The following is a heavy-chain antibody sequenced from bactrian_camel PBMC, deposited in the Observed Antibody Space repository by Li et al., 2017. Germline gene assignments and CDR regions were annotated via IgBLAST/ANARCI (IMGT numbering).Heavy chain of an antibody. CDR3: AAGGGNGAFCYTGERSMDY. CDR2: ICTEEGTT. V-gene: IGHV3S32*01. D-gene: IGHD2*01. J-gene: IGHJ4*01. Sequence: QLVESGGALVRPGGSLRLSCGVSEYGYRNKCVGWLRQAPGKEREAVAAICTEEGTTYYLVSVKGRFTLSRDVAQNTLYLQMNSLKPEDTAMYYCAAGGGNGAFCYTGERSMDYWGQGTQVTVS. CDR1: EYGYRNKC.